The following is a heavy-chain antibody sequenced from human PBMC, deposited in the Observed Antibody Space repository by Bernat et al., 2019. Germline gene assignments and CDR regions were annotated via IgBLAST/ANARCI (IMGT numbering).Heavy chain of an antibody. CDR1: GGSISSSSYY. J-gene: IGHJ4*02. V-gene: IGHV4-39*01. Sequence: QLQLQESGPGLVKPSETLSLTCTVSGGSISSSSYYWGWIRQPPGKGLEWIGSICYSGSTYYNPSLKSRVTISVDTSKNQFSLKLSSVTAADTAVYYCALYYDFWSGYYGRVDYWGQGTLVTVSS. CDR2: ICYSGST. CDR3: ALYYDFWSGYYGRVDY. D-gene: IGHD3-3*01.